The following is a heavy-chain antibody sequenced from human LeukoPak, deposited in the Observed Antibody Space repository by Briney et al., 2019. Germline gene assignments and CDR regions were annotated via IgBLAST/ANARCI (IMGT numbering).Heavy chain of an antibody. CDR3: ATEPVGDTGFVED. J-gene: IGHJ4*02. Sequence: GGSLRLSCSASGFTFSNYWMHWVRQAPGKGLVWVSQISIDGSNTRYADSVKGRFTISRDNAKSTLYLQMNRLRAEDSAMYYCATEPVGDTGFVEDWGQGTLVTVSS. CDR1: GFTFSNYW. CDR2: ISIDGSNT. D-gene: IGHD1-26*01. V-gene: IGHV3-74*01.